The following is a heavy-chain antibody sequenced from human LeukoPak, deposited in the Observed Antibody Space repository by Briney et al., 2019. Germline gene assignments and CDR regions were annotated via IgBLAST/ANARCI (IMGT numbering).Heavy chain of an antibody. CDR2: IHSSGDT. CDR1: GGSVSSDNFY. Sequence: SQTLSLTCTVSGGSVSSDNFYWNWLRQPAGKGLEWIGRIHSSGDTNYNPSLKSRVTVSVDVSKNHFSLRLNSVTTADTAVYFCARGYVDTAMVTTTGYYGMDVWGQGTTVTVSS. D-gene: IGHD5-18*01. CDR3: ARGYVDTAMVTTTGYYGMDV. J-gene: IGHJ6*02. V-gene: IGHV4-61*02.